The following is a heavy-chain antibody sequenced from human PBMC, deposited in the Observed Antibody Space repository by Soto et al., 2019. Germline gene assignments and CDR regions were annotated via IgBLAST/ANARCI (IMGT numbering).Heavy chain of an antibody. CDR3: ARAPGGPGIAEY. CDR2: INAGNGNT. CDR1: GYTFTSYA. Sequence: QVQLVQSGAEEKKPGASVKVSCKASGYTFTSYAMQWVRQAPGQRLEWMGWINAGNGNTKYSQKFQGRVTITRDTSASTAYTELSSLRSEDTAVYYCARAPGGPGIAEYWGQGTLVTVSS. J-gene: IGHJ4*02. V-gene: IGHV1-3*05. D-gene: IGHD6-13*01.